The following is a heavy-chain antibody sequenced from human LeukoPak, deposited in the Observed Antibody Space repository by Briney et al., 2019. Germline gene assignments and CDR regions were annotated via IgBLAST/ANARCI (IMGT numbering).Heavy chain of an antibody. CDR1: GGSISSGGYY. Sequence: SETLSLTCTVSGGSISSGGYYWSWIRQPPGMGLEWIGNIYHSGSTNYNPSLKSRVTISVDTSKNQFSLKLSSVTAADTAVYYCARYQNYYGSGTPFDYWGQGTLVTVSS. V-gene: IGHV4-61*08. CDR3: ARYQNYYGSGTPFDY. J-gene: IGHJ4*02. CDR2: IYHSGST. D-gene: IGHD3-10*01.